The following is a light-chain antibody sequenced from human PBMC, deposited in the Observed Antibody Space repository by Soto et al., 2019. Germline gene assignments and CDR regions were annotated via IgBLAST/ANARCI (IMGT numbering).Light chain of an antibody. V-gene: IGKV1-5*01. J-gene: IGKJ1*01. CDR3: QHTPT. Sequence: DFQMTQSPSTLSASVGDRVTITCRASQNINNWVAWYQQKPGKAPKFLIYDASTLQRGVPSRFSGSGFGTDFSLTISSLQPDDFGSYYCQHTPTFGQGTKVEIK. CDR1: QNINNW. CDR2: DAS.